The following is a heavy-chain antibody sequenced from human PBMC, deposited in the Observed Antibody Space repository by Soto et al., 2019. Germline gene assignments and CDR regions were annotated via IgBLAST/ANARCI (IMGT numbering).Heavy chain of an antibody. J-gene: IGHJ4*02. D-gene: IGHD3-16*01. V-gene: IGHV1-69*12. CDR2: ISPIFGTA. CDR1: GGTFSSYA. CDR3: ARGQTGGGWGYYFDY. Sequence: QVQLVQSGAEVKKPGSSVKVSSKASGGTFSSYAIDWVRQAPGQGLEWMGGISPIFGTADYAQKFQGRVTITADESTSTACMELSSLRSEDTAVYYCARGQTGGGWGYYFDYWGQGALVPVSS.